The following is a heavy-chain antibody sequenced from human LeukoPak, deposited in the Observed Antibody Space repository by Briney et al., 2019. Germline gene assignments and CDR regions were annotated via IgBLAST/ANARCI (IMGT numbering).Heavy chain of an antibody. CDR2: IGGSGSNT. Sequence: GGSLRLSCTASGFTFNTYAMNWVRQAPGKGLEWVSVIGGSGSNTSYADSVKGRFTISRDNSKNTLYLQMNSLRAEDTAVYHCAKGQGTVAPTSRYLDNWGQGTLVTVSS. CDR1: GFTFNTYA. CDR3: AKGQGTVAPTSRYLDN. J-gene: IGHJ4*02. V-gene: IGHV3-23*01. D-gene: IGHD1-26*01.